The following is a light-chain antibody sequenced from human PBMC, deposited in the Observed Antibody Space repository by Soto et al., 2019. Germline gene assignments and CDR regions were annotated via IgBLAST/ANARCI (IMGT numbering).Light chain of an antibody. CDR3: SLYTSDNTYV. CDR1: GDDVGGYNY. J-gene: IGLJ1*01. V-gene: IGLV2-11*01. Sequence: QSALTQPRSVSGSPGQSVTISCTGTGDDVGGYNYVSWYRHHPGKAPKLMMYHVNERPSGVPDRFSGSKSGNTASLTISGLQTADEANYFCSLYTSDNTYVFGAGTKLTVL. CDR2: HVN.